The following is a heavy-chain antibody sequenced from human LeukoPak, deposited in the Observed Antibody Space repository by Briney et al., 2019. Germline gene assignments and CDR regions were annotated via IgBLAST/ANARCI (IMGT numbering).Heavy chain of an antibody. V-gene: IGHV1-18*01. CDR3: ARTTSGDSFDY. D-gene: IGHD4-11*01. CDR1: VYTFTNYG. CDR2: ISAYNGNT. J-gene: IGHJ4*02. Sequence: ASVKVSFKPSVYTFTNYGISWVRHAPGQGLEWMVWISAYNGNTTFAQQLQGRVTLTTDTSTSTAYLELRSLTSDDTAVYYCARTTSGDSFDYWGQGTLVTVSS.